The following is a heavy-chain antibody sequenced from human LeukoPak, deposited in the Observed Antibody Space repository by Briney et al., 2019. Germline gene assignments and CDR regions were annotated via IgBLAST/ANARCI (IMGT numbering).Heavy chain of an antibody. V-gene: IGHV6-1*01. CDR1: GDSVSSNSAA. CDR3: ARAGQWLDRWYFDY. CDR2: TYYRSKWYN. Sequence: SQTLSLTCAISGDSVSSNSAAWNWIRQSPSRGLGWLGRTYYRSKWYNDYAVSVKSRITINPDTSKNQFSLQLNSVTPEDTAVYYCARAGQWLDRWYFDYWGQGTLVTVSS. D-gene: IGHD6-19*01. J-gene: IGHJ4*02.